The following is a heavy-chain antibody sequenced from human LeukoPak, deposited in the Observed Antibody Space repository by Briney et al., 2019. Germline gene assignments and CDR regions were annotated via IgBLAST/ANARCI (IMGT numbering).Heavy chain of an antibody. D-gene: IGHD3-22*01. J-gene: IGHJ4*02. CDR1: GFTFSSYA. V-gene: IGHV3-23*01. Sequence: GGSLRLSCAASGFTFSSYAMSWVRQAPGKGLEWVSAISGSGGSTYYADSVKGRFTISRDNSKNTLYLRMNSLRAEDTAVYYCAKTPAVNYYDSSGNWGFFGYWGQGTLVTVSS. CDR2: ISGSGGST. CDR3: AKTPAVNYYDSSGNWGFFGY.